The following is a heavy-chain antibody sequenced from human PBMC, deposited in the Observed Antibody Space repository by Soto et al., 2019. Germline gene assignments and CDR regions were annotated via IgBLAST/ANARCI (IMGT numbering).Heavy chain of an antibody. CDR2: ISYDESNK. J-gene: IGHJ5*02. V-gene: IGHV3-30-3*01. CDR3: ARAMDVAMSSTYNWFDP. Sequence: QVQLVESGGGVVQPGRSLRLSCAASGFTFRSYHMHWVRQAPGKGLECVASISYDESNKYYTDSVKGRFTISRDNSKNTLYLQMNRLRDEDTAVYYCARAMDVAMSSTYNWFDPWGQGTLVTVSS. D-gene: IGHD2-2*01. CDR1: GFTFRSYH.